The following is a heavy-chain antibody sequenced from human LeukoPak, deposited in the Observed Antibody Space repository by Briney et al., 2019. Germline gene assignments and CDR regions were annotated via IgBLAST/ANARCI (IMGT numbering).Heavy chain of an antibody. J-gene: IGHJ4*02. D-gene: IGHD3-10*01. CDR3: ARDQPRYGSGSYDY. CDR1: GFTFSSYA. V-gene: IGHV3-64*01. Sequence: GGSLRLSCAASGFTFSSYAMHWVRQAPGKGLEYVSAISGNGGSTYYANSVKGRFTISRDNAKNSLYLQMNSLRAEDTAVYYCARDQPRYGSGSYDYWGQGTLVTVSS. CDR2: ISGNGGST.